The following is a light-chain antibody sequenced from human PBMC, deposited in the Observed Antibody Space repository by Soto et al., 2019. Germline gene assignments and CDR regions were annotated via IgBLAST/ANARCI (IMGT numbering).Light chain of an antibody. CDR1: SSNIGAGYD. J-gene: IGLJ2*01. CDR2: GNS. Sequence: QSVLTQPPSVSGAPGQRVTISCTGSSSNIGAGYDVHWYQQLPGTAPKLLINGNSNRPSGVPDRFSGSKSGTSASLAITGIQAADEADYSCQSYDSSLSVVFGGGTKLTVL. V-gene: IGLV1-40*01. CDR3: QSYDSSLSVV.